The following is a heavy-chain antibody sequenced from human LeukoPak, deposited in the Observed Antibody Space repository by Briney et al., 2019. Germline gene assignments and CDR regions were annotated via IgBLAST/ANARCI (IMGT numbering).Heavy chain of an antibody. J-gene: IGHJ4*02. D-gene: IGHD3-16*02. V-gene: IGHV3-15*01. CDR3: TTDYYDYVWGSYRPDY. Sequence: GGSLRLSCATSGFTFTTFWMHWVRHAPGQGLEWVARIKTKTDGETTNYAASVKGRFTISRDDSKNTLYLQMNSLKTEDTAVYYCTTDYYDYVWGSYRPDYWGQGTLVTVSS. CDR2: IKTKTDGETT. CDR1: GFTFTTFW.